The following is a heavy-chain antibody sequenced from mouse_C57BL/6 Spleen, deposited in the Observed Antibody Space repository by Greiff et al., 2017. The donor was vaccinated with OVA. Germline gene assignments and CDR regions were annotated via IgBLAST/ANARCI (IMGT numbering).Heavy chain of an antibody. J-gene: IGHJ1*03. CDR1: GYTFTDYE. CDR3: TYYYGSSSWYFDV. V-gene: IGHV1-15*01. CDR2: IDPETGGT. D-gene: IGHD1-1*01. Sequence: VQLQQSGAELVRPGASVTLSCKASGYTFTDYEMHWVKQTPVHGLEWIGAIDPETGGTAYNQKFKGKAILTADKSSSTAYMELRSLTSEASAVYYCTYYYGSSSWYFDVWGTGTTVTVSS.